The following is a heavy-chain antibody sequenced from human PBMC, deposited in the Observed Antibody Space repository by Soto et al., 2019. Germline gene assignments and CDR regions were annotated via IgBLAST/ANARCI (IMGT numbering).Heavy chain of an antibody. V-gene: IGHV3-33*08. CDR3: SSAYCSSTSCYTSDAFDI. D-gene: IGHD2-2*02. CDR1: GFTFSSYG. Sequence: GGSLRLSCAASGFTFSSYGMHWVRQAPGKGLGWVAVIWYDGSNKYYADSVKGRFTISRDNSKNTLYLQMNSLRAEDTDVYYCSSAYCSSTSCYTSDAFDIWGQGTMVTVSS. CDR2: IWYDGSNK. J-gene: IGHJ3*02.